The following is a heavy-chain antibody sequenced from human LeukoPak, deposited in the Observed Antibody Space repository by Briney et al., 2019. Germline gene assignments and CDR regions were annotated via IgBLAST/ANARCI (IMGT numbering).Heavy chain of an antibody. CDR1: GGSFSGYY. J-gene: IGHJ4*02. Sequence: SETLSLTCAVYGGSFSGYYWSWIRQPPGKGLEWIGEINHSGSTNYNPSLKSRVTISVDTSKNQFSLKLSSVTAADTAVYYCARGAEVATIYFDYWGQGALVTVPS. V-gene: IGHV4-34*01. CDR3: ARGAEVATIYFDY. CDR2: INHSGST. D-gene: IGHD5-12*01.